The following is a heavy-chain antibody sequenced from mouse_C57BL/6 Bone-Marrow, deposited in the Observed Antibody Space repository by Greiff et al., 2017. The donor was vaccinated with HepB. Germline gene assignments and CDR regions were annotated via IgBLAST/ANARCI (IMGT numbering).Heavy chain of an antibody. CDR1: GFTFSDYG. J-gene: IGHJ4*01. CDR3: ANNGGGDYYAMDY. V-gene: IGHV5-17*01. Sequence: EVKLMESGGGLVKPGGSLKLSCAASGFTFSDYGMHWVRQAPEKGLEWVAYISSGSSTIYYADTVKGRFTISRDNAKNTLFLQMTRLRSEDTAMYYGANNGGGDYYAMDYWGQGTSVTVSA. CDR2: ISSGSSTI.